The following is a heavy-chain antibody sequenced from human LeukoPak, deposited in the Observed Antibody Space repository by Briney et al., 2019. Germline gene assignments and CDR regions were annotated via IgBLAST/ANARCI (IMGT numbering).Heavy chain of an antibody. CDR2: ISSSSSYI. D-gene: IGHD2-2*01. Sequence: GGSLRLSCAASGFTFSSYSMNWVRQAPGKGLEWVSSISSSSSYIYYADSVKGQFTISRDNAKNSLYLQMNSLRAEDTAVYYYARDYDCSSTSCYGGGYYYYGMDVWGKGTTVTVSS. CDR1: GFTFSSYS. J-gene: IGHJ6*04. CDR3: ARDYDCSSTSCYGGGYYYYGMDV. V-gene: IGHV3-21*01.